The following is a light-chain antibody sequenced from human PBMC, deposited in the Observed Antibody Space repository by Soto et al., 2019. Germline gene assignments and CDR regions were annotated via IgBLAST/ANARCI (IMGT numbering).Light chain of an antibody. CDR2: DAS. J-gene: IGKJ1*01. CDR3: QQYNSYWT. CDR1: QSISSW. Sequence: DFQMNQSPSTLSAYVGDRVTITCRASQSISSWLAWYQQKPGKAPKLLIYDASSLESGVPSRFSGSGSGTEFTLTISSLQPDDFATYYCQQYNSYWTFGQGTKVDIK. V-gene: IGKV1-5*01.